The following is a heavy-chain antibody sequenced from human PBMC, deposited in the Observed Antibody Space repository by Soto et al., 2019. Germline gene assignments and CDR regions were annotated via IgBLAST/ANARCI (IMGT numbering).Heavy chain of an antibody. CDR1: GFTFSDHY. V-gene: IGHV3-11*01. D-gene: IGHD2-8*01. CDR2: ISSRSSTI. Sequence: QVQLVESGGGLVKPGGSLRLSWAASGFTFSDHYMSWIRRALGKGLEWVSYISSRSSTIFYADSVKGRFTISRDNVKNSLYLQMNSLRAEDTALYYCASGTNGAFFVYWGQGILVTVSS. J-gene: IGHJ4*02. CDR3: ASGTNGAFFVY.